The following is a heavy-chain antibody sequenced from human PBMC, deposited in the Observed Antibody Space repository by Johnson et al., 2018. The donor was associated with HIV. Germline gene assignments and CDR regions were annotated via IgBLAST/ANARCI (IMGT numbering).Heavy chain of an antibody. Sequence: VQLVESGGGVVRPGGSLRLSCAASGFSVSSNYMTWVRQAPGKGLEWVSVLFSGGDTYYADSVRGSFTTSRYNSKNTLYPQMNSLRAEDTAVYYCAKDSGVATLVTGAFDIWGQGTMVTVSS. CDR1: GFSVSSNY. V-gene: IGHV3-66*01. CDR2: LFSGGDT. CDR3: AKDSGVATLVTGAFDI. D-gene: IGHD4-23*01. J-gene: IGHJ3*02.